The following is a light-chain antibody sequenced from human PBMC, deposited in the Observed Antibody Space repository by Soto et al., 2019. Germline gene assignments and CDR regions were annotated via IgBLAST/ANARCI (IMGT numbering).Light chain of an antibody. J-gene: IGKJ1*01. CDR2: GAS. V-gene: IGKV3-15*01. Sequence: EIVMTQSPGTLSVSPGERATLSCRASQSVSSNLAWYQQKPGQAPRLLIYGASTRAIDTPARFSGSGSGTEFTLTISGLQSEDFAVYYCQQYNNWPLTFGQGTKVEIK. CDR1: QSVSSN. CDR3: QQYNNWPLT.